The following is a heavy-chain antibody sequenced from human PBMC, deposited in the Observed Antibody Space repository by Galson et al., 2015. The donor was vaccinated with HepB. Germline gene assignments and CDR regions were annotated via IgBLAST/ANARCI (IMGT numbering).Heavy chain of an antibody. J-gene: IGHJ4*02. CDR2: XXXXXTNT. Sequence: SLRLSCAASGXXXXXXXXXXVRXXXXXGLXXXXYXXXXXTNTNYADSAKGRFTIARDNAKNTLFLQMNSLRTEDTAIYYCVRDGPQRMVDFDYWGQGTLVTVSS. V-gene: IGHV3-74*01. CDR3: VRDGPQRMVDFDY. D-gene: IGHD2-15*01. CDR1: GXXXXXXX.